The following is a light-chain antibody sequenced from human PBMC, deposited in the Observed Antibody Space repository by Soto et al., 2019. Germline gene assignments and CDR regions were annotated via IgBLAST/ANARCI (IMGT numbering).Light chain of an antibody. CDR2: GVS. V-gene: IGKV3-20*01. CDR1: QSVKSSY. CDR3: QQYGNSPRT. Sequence: ETVLTQSPDTLSLSPGERATLSCRASQSVKSSYLAWYQQKPGQAPRLLIYGVSSRATGTPDRFSGSGSGTDFTLTISRLEPEDFAVYYCQQYGNSPRTFDQGTKVEIK. J-gene: IGKJ1*01.